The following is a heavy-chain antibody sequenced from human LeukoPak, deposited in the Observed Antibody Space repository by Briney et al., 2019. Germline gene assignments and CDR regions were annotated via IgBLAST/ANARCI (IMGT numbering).Heavy chain of an antibody. CDR2: IYYSGST. Sequence: SETLSLTCTVSGGSISSYYWSWIRQPPGKGLEWIGYIYYSGSTNYNPSLKSRVTISVDTSKNQFSLKLSSVTAADTAVYYCARHVPEWELHHNLWTYYYYYYGMDVWGQGTTVTVSS. V-gene: IGHV4-59*08. CDR3: ARHVPEWELHHNLWTYYYYYYGMDV. D-gene: IGHD1-26*01. J-gene: IGHJ6*02. CDR1: GGSISSYY.